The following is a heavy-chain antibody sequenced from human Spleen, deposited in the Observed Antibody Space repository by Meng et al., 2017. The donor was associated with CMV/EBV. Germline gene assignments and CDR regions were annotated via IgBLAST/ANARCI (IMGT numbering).Heavy chain of an antibody. CDR2: IIPILGIA. CDR1: GGTFSSYT. J-gene: IGHJ5*02. V-gene: IGHV1-69*02. D-gene: IGHD2-15*01. Sequence: SGGTFSSYTISWVRQAPGQGLEWMGRIIPILGIANYAQKFQGRVTITADKSTSTAYMELSSLRSEDTAVYYCARVVSSILTPGDWFDPWGQGTLVTVSS. CDR3: ARVVSSILTPGDWFDP.